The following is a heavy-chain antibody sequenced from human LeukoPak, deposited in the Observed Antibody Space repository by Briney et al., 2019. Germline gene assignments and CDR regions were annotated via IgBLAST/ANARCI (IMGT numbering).Heavy chain of an antibody. CDR1: GGSFSGYY. V-gene: IGHV4-34*01. J-gene: IGHJ4*02. CDR3: ARGGWYLGFDY. D-gene: IGHD6-19*01. CDR2: INHSGST. Sequence: SETLSLTCAVYGGSFSGYYWSWIRQPPGKGLEWIGEINHSGSTNYNPSLKSRVTISVDTSKNQFSLKLSSVTAADTAAYYCARGGWYLGFDYWGQGTLVTVSS.